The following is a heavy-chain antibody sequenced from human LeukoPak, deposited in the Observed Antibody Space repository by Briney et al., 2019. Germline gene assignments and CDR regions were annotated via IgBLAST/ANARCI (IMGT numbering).Heavy chain of an antibody. J-gene: IGHJ2*01. CDR1: GGSIGSKTYY. CDR2: INYSGST. Sequence: SETLSLTCTVSGGSIGSKTYYWGWLRQPPGKGLQWIGRINYSGSTYTKPSLKRRVNVSADTPKNHFSLKLNSVTAADTAVYYCATMTARYFDLWGRGTLVTASS. V-gene: IGHV4-39*02. D-gene: IGHD2-21*02. CDR3: ATMTARYFDL.